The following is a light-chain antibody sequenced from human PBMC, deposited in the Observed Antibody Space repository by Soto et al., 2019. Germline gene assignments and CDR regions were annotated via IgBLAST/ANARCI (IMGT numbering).Light chain of an antibody. CDR3: QSFDSSRFYV. CDR2: GNS. Sequence: QSVLTQPPSVSGAPGQRVTISCTGSSSNIGTGYDVHWYQQLPGTAPKLLIYGNSNRPSGVPDRFSGSKSGTSASLAITGLQDEDEADYYCQSFDSSRFYVFGTGTKVTV. V-gene: IGLV1-40*01. J-gene: IGLJ1*01. CDR1: SSNIGTGYD.